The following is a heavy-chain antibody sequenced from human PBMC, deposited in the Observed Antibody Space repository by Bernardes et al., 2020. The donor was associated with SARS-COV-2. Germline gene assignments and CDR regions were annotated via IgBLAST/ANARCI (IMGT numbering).Heavy chain of an antibody. CDR2: INPNSGGT. V-gene: IGHV1-2*04. CDR3: ARAGGNYRLYYYNRYSQSTPAPSLGAGGSSPSSNYY. J-gene: IGHJ6*01. D-gene: IGHD3-16*02. Sequence: ASVKVSCKASGYTFTGYYMHWVRQAPGQGLEWMGWINPNSGGTNYAQKFQGWVTMTRDTSISTAYMELSRLRSDDTAVYYCARAGGNYRLYYYNRYSQSTPAPSLGAGGSSPSSNYY. CDR1: GYTFTGYY.